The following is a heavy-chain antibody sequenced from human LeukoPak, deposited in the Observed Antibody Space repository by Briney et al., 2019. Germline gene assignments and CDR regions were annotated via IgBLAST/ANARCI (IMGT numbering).Heavy chain of an antibody. V-gene: IGHV3-7*01. D-gene: IGHD3-10*01. CDR1: GFTFSSYA. CDR2: IKQDGSEK. J-gene: IGHJ3*02. Sequence: PGGSLRLSCAASGFTFSSYAMSWVRQAPGKGLEWVANIKQDGSEKYYVDSVKGRFTISRDNAKNSLYLQMNSLRAEDTAVYYCASWSSASIRGVIVVGNAFDIWGQGTMVTVSS. CDR3: ASWSSASIRGVIVVGNAFDI.